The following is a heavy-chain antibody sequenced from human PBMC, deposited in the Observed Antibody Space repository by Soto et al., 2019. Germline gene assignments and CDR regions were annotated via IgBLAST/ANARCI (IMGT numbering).Heavy chain of an antibody. CDR3: ARDVGYSSSSPWFDP. CDR2: ISAYNGNT. CDR1: GYTFTSYG. Sequence: GASVKVSCKASGYTFTSYGISWVRQAPGQGLEWMGWISAYNGNTNYAQKLQGRVTMTTDTSTSTAYMELRSLRSDDTAVYYCARDVGYSSSSPWFDPWGQGILVTVSS. J-gene: IGHJ5*02. D-gene: IGHD6-6*01. V-gene: IGHV1-18*01.